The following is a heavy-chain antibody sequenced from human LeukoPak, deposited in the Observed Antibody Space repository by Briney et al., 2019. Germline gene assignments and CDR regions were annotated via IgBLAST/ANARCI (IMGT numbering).Heavy chain of an antibody. CDR2: INWNGGRT. J-gene: IGHJ4*02. D-gene: IGHD6-13*01. CDR1: GFTFNDYG. V-gene: IGHV3-20*04. CDR3: AREPGIAAAGPLFDY. Sequence: GGSLRLSCAASGFTFNDYGMSWVRQAPGKGLEWVSGINWNGGRTGYADSMKGRFIISRDNAKNSLYLQMNSLRAEDTALYYCAREPGIAAAGPLFDYWGQGTLVTVSS.